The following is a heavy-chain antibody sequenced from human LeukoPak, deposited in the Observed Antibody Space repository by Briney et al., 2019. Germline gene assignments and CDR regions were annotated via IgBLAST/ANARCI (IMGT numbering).Heavy chain of an antibody. V-gene: IGHV3-21*01. J-gene: IGHJ4*02. D-gene: IGHD2-2*01. Sequence: GGSLRLSCAASGFTFSSYSMNWVRQAPGKGLEWVSSISSSSSYIYYADSVKGRFTISRDNAKNSLYLQMYSLRAEDTAVYYCARESGQSRALRKYFDYWGQGTLVTVSS. CDR1: GFTFSSYS. CDR2: ISSSSSYI. CDR3: ARESGQSRALRKYFDY.